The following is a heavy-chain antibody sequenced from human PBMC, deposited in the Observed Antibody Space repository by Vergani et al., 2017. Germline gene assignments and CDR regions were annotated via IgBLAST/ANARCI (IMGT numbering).Heavy chain of an antibody. D-gene: IGHD2-2*01. CDR2: INHSGST. CDR3: ARVPRGTSWAAGRSWPDY. Sequence: QVQLQQWGAGLLKPSETLSLTCAVYGGSFSGYYWSWIRQPPGKGREWIGEINHSGSTNYNPSLKSRVTISVDTSKNQFSLKLSAVTAADTAVYYCARVPRGTSWAAGRSWPDYWGQGTLVTVSS. CDR1: GGSFSGYY. V-gene: IGHV4-34*01. J-gene: IGHJ4*02.